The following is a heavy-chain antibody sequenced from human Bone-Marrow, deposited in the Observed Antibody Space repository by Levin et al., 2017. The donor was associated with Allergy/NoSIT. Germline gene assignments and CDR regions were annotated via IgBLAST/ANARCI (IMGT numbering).Heavy chain of an antibody. Sequence: ASVKVSCKASGYTFTSYGISWVRQAPGQGLEWMGWISAYNGNTNYAQKLQGRVTMTTDTSTSTAYMELRSLRSDDTAVYYCARVRGIAARPHYFDYWGQGTLVTVSS. V-gene: IGHV1-18*01. J-gene: IGHJ4*02. CDR1: GYTFTSYG. CDR3: ARVRGIAARPHYFDY. CDR2: ISAYNGNT. D-gene: IGHD6-6*01.